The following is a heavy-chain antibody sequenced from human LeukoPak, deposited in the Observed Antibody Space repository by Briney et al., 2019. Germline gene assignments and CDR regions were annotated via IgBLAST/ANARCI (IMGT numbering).Heavy chain of an antibody. CDR1: GFSFSSYW. CDR2: IKLGEYER. V-gene: IGHV3-7*01. CDR3: ARVQYTALVYSPHFDN. Sequence: PGGSLRLSCAASGFSFSSYWMTWVRQAPGKGREWVASIKLGEYERSYVDSVKGRFTISRDNAKSSLYLEMNSLGAEDTAMYFCARVQYTALVYSPHFDNWGQGILVTVS. J-gene: IGHJ4*02. D-gene: IGHD5-18*01.